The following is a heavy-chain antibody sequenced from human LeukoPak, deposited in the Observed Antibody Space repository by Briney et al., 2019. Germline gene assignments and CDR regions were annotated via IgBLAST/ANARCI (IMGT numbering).Heavy chain of an antibody. Sequence: SETLSLTCTVSGGSISSNSYYWGWIRQPPGKGLEWIGSIYYSGITYYNPSLKSRVTISVDTSKNQFSLKLSSVTAADTAVYYCARRGRITIFGVVYGAPFDPWGQGTLVTVSS. CDR1: GGSISSNSYY. J-gene: IGHJ5*02. D-gene: IGHD3-3*01. CDR3: ARRGRITIFGVVYGAPFDP. V-gene: IGHV4-39*01. CDR2: IYYSGIT.